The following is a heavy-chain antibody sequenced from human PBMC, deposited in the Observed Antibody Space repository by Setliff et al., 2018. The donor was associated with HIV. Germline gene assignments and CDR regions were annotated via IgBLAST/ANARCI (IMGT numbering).Heavy chain of an antibody. CDR3: ATSSGYYSTFDR. CDR2: SNPKSGGP. V-gene: IGHV1-2*02. Sequence: ASVKVSCKTSGYTFDAKYIHWARQAPGQGLEWMGWSNPKSGGPNYAQKFQGRVTMTSDTSITTAYMEMTGLRSDDTAVYYCATSSGYYSTFDRWGQGTRVTVSS. J-gene: IGHJ4*02. D-gene: IGHD3-22*01. CDR1: GYTFDAKY.